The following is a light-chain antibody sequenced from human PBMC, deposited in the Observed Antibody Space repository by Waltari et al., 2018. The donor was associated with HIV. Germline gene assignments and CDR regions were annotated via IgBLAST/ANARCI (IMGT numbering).Light chain of an antibody. V-gene: IGLV1-51*01. Sequence: QSVLTQPPSVSAAPGQKVTISCSGSSPNIGDNYVPWYQQLPGTAPKLLIYDNKKRPSGIPDRFSASKSGTSATLGITGLQTGDEADYYCGTWDSSLSAGLFGGGTKLTVL. CDR1: SPNIGDNY. CDR3: GTWDSSLSAGL. CDR2: DNK. J-gene: IGLJ2*01.